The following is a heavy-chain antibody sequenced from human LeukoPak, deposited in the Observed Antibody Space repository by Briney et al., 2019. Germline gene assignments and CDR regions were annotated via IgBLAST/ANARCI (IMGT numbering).Heavy chain of an antibody. J-gene: IGHJ4*02. CDR2: IYSGGST. V-gene: IGHV3-66*01. CDR1: GFTVSSNY. CDR3: ATGLVRFAVAGTDVDY. D-gene: IGHD6-19*01. Sequence: GGSLRLSCAASGFTVSSNYMSWVRQAPGKGLEWVSVIYSGGSTYYADSVKGRFTISRDNSKNTLYLQMNSLRAEDTAVYYCATGLVRFAVAGTDVDYWGQGTLVTVSS.